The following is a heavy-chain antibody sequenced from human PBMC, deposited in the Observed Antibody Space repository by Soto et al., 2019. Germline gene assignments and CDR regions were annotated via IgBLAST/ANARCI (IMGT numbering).Heavy chain of an antibody. Sequence: PSETLSLTCTVSGGSVNNANSYWSWIRQPPGGELEWSGYVYYTGSTYSNPSPKSRLTLTIVTSKNQYSLNLTSVTAADTAVYYCARDLRVVRGGSGWLNWFDPWGQGALVTVSS. J-gene: IGHJ5*02. V-gene: IGHV4-61*01. CDR2: VYYTGST. D-gene: IGHD3-10*01. CDR1: GGSVNNANSY. CDR3: ARDLRVVRGGSGWLNWFDP.